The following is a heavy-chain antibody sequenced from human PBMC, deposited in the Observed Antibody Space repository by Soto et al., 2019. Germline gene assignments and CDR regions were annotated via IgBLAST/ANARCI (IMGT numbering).Heavy chain of an antibody. D-gene: IGHD3-22*01. CDR2: INWNGGST. J-gene: IGHJ4*02. CDR1: GFTFGDYC. V-gene: IGHV3-20*04. Sequence: GGSLRLSCAASGFTFGDYCMSWVRQAPGKGLEWVSGINWNGGSTGYADSVKGRFTISRDNAKNSLYLQMNSLRAEDTAVYYCAYDSSGYYYDYWGQGTLVPVSS. CDR3: AYDSSGYYYDY.